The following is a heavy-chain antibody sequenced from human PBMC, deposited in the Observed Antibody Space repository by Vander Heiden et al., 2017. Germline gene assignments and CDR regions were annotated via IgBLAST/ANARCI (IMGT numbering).Heavy chain of an antibody. CDR2: ISGSGGST. V-gene: IGHV3-23*01. CDR1: GFTFSSYA. D-gene: IGHD3-10*01. Sequence: EVQLLESGGGLVQPGGSLRLSCAASGFTFSSYAMSWVRQAPGKGLEWVSAISGSGGSTYYADSVKGRFTISRDNSKNTLYLQMNSLRAEDTAVYYCAKGGYYYGSGSHYYGMDVWGQGTTVTVSS. CDR3: AKGGYYYGSGSHYYGMDV. J-gene: IGHJ6*02.